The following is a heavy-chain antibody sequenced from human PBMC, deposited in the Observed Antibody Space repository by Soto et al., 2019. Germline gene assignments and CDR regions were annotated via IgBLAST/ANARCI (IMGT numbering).Heavy chain of an antibody. V-gene: IGHV4-34*01. CDR2: INHIGGT. CDR1: GGSLSGNS. D-gene: IGHD2-21*02. J-gene: IGHJ6*02. Sequence: QVQLQQWGAGLLKPSETLSLTCAVYGGSLSGNSWSWIRQPPGKGLEWIGEINHIGGTKYNPSLESRVTISIDTSKNQFSLKLNSVTAADTATYYCAGGYCGGDCYSPRFYNYTMDVWGQGTTVTVSS. CDR3: AGGYCGGDCYSPRFYNYTMDV.